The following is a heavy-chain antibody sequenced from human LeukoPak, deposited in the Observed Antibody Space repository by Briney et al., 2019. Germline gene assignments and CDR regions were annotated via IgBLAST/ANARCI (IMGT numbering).Heavy chain of an antibody. J-gene: IGHJ6*02. V-gene: IGHV3-30*18. CDR2: ISYDGSNK. CDR1: GFTFSSYG. CDR3: AKELPYYYGSGSYPSYYYGMDV. Sequence: GGSLRLSCAASGFTFSSYGMHWVRQAPGKGLEWVAVISYDGSNKCYADSVKGRFTISRDNSKNTLYLQMNSLRAEDTAVYYCAKELPYYYGSGSYPSYYYGMDVWGQGTTVTVSS. D-gene: IGHD3-10*01.